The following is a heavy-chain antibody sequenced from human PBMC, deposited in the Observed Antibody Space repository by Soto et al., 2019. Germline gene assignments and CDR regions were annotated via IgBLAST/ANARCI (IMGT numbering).Heavy chain of an antibody. J-gene: IGHJ3*02. CDR2: INPNSGGT. CDR1: GYTFSVYY. CDR3: ARDPDHDYSNYGGAFDI. Sequence: ASVNVSCKASGYTFSVYYMHWVRQAPGQGLEWMGWINPNSGGTNYAQKFQGWVTMTRDTSISTAYMELSRLRSDDTAVYYCARDPDHDYSNYGGAFDIWGQGTMVTVSS. V-gene: IGHV1-2*04. D-gene: IGHD4-4*01.